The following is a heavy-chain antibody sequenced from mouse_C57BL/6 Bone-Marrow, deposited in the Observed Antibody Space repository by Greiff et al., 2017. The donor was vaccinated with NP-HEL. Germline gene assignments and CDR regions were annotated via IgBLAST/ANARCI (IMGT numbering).Heavy chain of an antibody. Sequence: EVKVVESEGGLVQPGSSMKLSCTASGFTFSDYSMAWVRQVPEKGLEWVANINYDGSSTYYLDSLKGRFIISRDNAKNILYLQMSSLKSEDTATYYCAREGGLRRRTYAMDYWGQGTSVTVSS. CDR3: AREGGLRRRTYAMDY. V-gene: IGHV5-16*01. CDR1: GFTFSDYS. J-gene: IGHJ4*01. D-gene: IGHD2-4*01. CDR2: INYDGSST.